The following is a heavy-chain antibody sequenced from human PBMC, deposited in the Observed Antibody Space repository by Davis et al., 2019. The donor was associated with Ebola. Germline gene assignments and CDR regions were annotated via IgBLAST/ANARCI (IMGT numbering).Heavy chain of an antibody. Sequence: SVTVSCQASLSTFSRYAISWVRQAPGQELEWMGGIIPIFGTANYAQKFQGRVTITADESTSTAYMELSSLRSEDTAVYYCARDLADYYDSSGLWGQGTLVTVSS. V-gene: IGHV1-69*13. J-gene: IGHJ4*02. CDR1: LSTFSRYA. D-gene: IGHD3-22*01. CDR2: IIPIFGTA. CDR3: ARDLADYYDSSGL.